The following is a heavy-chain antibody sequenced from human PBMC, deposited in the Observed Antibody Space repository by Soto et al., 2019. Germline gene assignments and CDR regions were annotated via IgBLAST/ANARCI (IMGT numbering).Heavy chain of an antibody. Sequence: QVQLVQSGAEVKKPGSSVKVSCKASGGTFSSYSINWVRQAPGQGLEWMGEIIPIFGKANYAQKFQGRVTITADESTSTAYKELSSRRSEDTAVYYCARDGGRHSGGIDYWGQGTLVTVSS. J-gene: IGHJ4*02. CDR1: GGTFSSYS. V-gene: IGHV1-69*01. D-gene: IGHD1-26*01. CDR2: IIPIFGKA. CDR3: ARDGGRHSGGIDY.